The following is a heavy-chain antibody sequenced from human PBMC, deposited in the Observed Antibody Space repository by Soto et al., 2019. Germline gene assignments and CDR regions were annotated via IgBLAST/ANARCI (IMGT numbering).Heavy chain of an antibody. CDR2: ISGSGGST. V-gene: IGHV3-23*01. Sequence: GGSLRLSCAASGFTFSSYAMSWVRQAPGKGLEWVSAISGSGGSTYYADSVKGRFTISRDNSKNTLYLQTNSLRAEDTAVYYCAKDPGIAVAGTTLDAFDIWGQGTMVTVS. CDR1: GFTFSSYA. CDR3: AKDPGIAVAGTTLDAFDI. D-gene: IGHD6-19*01. J-gene: IGHJ3*02.